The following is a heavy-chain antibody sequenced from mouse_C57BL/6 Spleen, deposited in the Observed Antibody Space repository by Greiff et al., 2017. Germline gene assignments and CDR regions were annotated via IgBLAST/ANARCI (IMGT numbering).Heavy chain of an antibody. D-gene: IGHD2-5*01. Sequence: LVESGAELVKPGASVKISCKASGYAFSSYWMNWVKQRPGKGLEWIGQIYPGDGDTNYNGKFKGKATLTADKSSSTAYMQLSSLTSEDSAVYFCARDSNYGAWFAYWGQGTLVTVSA. CDR2: IYPGDGDT. V-gene: IGHV1-80*01. J-gene: IGHJ3*01. CDR3: ARDSNYGAWFAY. CDR1: GYAFSSYW.